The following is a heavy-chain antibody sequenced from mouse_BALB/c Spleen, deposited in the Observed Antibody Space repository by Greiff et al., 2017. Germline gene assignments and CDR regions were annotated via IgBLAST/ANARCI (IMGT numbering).Heavy chain of an antibody. CDR2: ISSGGSYT. D-gene: IGHD1-1*01. V-gene: IGHV5-9-3*01. J-gene: IGHJ4*01. CDR1: GFTFSSYA. CDR3: ARLIATVVAAMDD. Sequence: EVLLVESGGGLVKPGGSLKLSCAASGFTFSSYAMSWVRQTPEQRLEWVATISSGGSYTYYTDSLKGRFTISRDNAKNTLYLQMSSLRSEDTALYYCARLIATVVAAMDDWGQGPSVTVS.